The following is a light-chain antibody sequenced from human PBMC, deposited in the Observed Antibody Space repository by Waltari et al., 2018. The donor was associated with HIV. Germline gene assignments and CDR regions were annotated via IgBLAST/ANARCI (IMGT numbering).Light chain of an antibody. J-gene: IGLJ3*02. CDR3: CSYVGSNVWV. CDR1: SSDVGNYNL. Sequence: QSVLTQPASVSGSPGQSITISSTGTSSDVGNYNLVSWYQQHPGKAPKLIIYEVTKRPSGVSNRFSGSKSGNTASLTISGLQAEDEADYYCCSYVGSNVWVFGGGTKLTVL. V-gene: IGLV2-23*02. CDR2: EVT.